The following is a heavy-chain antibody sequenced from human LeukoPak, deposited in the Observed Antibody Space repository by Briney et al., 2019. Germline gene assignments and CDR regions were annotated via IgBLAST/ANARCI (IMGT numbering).Heavy chain of an antibody. J-gene: IGHJ6*03. D-gene: IGHD4-23*01. Sequence: GGSLRLSCAASGFTLSSFAMNWVRQAPGKGLEWVSAISGNGYAYYADSVKGRFTISRDNSKNTLYLQMNSLRAEDTAVYYCAKVYYGGTKGYYYYYMDVWGKGTTVTISS. V-gene: IGHV3-23*01. CDR3: AKVYYGGTKGYYYYYMDV. CDR1: GFTLSSFA. CDR2: ISGNGYA.